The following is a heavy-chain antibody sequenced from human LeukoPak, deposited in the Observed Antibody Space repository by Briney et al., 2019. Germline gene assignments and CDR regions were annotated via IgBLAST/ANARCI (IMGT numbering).Heavy chain of an antibody. CDR2: IYSGGST. Sequence: GGSLRLSCAASGFTVSSNYMSWVRQAPGKGLEWVSVIYSGGSTYYADSVKGRFTISRDNSKNTLYLQMHSLRVEDTAVYYCAKAYCTSTSCYTSDAFDMWGQGTMVTVSS. V-gene: IGHV3-53*01. CDR1: GFTVSSNY. CDR3: AKAYCTSTSCYTSDAFDM. D-gene: IGHD2-2*02. J-gene: IGHJ3*02.